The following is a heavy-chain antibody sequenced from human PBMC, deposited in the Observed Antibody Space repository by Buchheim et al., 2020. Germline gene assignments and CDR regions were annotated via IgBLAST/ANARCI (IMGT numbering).Heavy chain of an antibody. CDR1: GGSISSYY. D-gene: IGHD2-15*01. J-gene: IGHJ5*02. CDR2: IFYSGSS. V-gene: IGHV4-59*01. CDR3: ARVGAKLGYCSGGSCFWFDP. Sequence: QVQLQESGPGLVKPSETLSLICTVSGGSISSYYWSWIRQPPGKGLEWIVYIFYSGSSNYNPSLKIRVTISVDTSKNQFSLKLSSVTAADTAVYYCARVGAKLGYCSGGSCFWFDPWGQGTL.